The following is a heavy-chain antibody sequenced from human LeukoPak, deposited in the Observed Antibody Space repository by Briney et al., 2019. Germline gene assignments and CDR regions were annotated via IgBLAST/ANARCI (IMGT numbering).Heavy chain of an antibody. Sequence: PSETLSLTCTVSGGSISSSSYYWGWIRQPPGKGLEWIGSIYYSGSTYYNPSLKSRVTISVDTPKNQLSLKLSSVTAADTAVYNCARHRGPIVVDPFDYWGQGTLVTVSS. CDR2: IYYSGST. D-gene: IGHD3-22*01. V-gene: IGHV4-39*01. CDR3: ARHRGPIVVDPFDY. CDR1: GGSISSSSYY. J-gene: IGHJ4*02.